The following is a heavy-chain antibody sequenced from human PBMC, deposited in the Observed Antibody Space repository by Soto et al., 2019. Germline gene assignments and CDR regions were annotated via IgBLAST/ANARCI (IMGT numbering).Heavy chain of an antibody. D-gene: IGHD3-10*01. Sequence: QVQLVQSGAEVKKPGASVKVSCKASGYIFTSYGISWVRLAPGEGLEWMGWISNYNGITNYAQKVQGRVTMTTDRSTSTAYMELRSLRSDDTAVYYCAESMGGSGTYVSWGQGTLVTVSS. V-gene: IGHV1-18*01. CDR1: GYIFTSYG. CDR3: AESMGGSGTYVS. J-gene: IGHJ4*02. CDR2: ISNYNGIT.